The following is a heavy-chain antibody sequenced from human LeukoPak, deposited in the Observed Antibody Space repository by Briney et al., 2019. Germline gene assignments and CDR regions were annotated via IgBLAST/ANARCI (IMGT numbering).Heavy chain of an antibody. CDR3: AELGITMIGGV. CDR1: GITFSSYG. Sequence: GGTLSLSCAAAGITFSSYGVSWVRQAAGKGLEWVSSISSTGGTTYYADSVKGRFTISRDNAKNSLYLQMNSLRAEDTAVYYCAELGITMIGGVWGKGTTVTISS. J-gene: IGHJ6*04. D-gene: IGHD3-10*02. V-gene: IGHV3-48*03. CDR2: ISSTGGTT.